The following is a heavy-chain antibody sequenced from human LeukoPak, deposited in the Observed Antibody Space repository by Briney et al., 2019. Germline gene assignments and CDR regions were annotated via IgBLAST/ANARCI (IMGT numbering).Heavy chain of an antibody. CDR2: IDWDDDK. J-gene: IGHJ4*02. CDR1: GFSLRTSGMW. CDR3: ARGHITMVRGGLDY. D-gene: IGHD3-10*01. Sequence: SGLALVKPTQTLTLTCTFSGFSLRTSGMWVSWIRQPPGKALEWLARIDWDDDKYYSTSLKTRLTISKDTSKNQVVLTMTNVDPVDTATYYCARGHITMVRGGLDYWGQGTLVTVSS. V-gene: IGHV2-70*11.